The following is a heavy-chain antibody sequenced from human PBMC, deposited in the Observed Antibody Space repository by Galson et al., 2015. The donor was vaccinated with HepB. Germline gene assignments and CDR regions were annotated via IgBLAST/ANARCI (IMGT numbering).Heavy chain of an antibody. Sequence: SETLSLTCTVSGGSISSYYWSWIRQPPGKGLEWIGYIYYSGSTYYNPSLKSRVTISVDTSKNQFSLKLSSVTAADTAVYYCASWVFRYGDYWDYWGQGTLVTVSS. CDR3: ASWVFRYGDYWDY. CDR2: IYYSGST. J-gene: IGHJ4*02. D-gene: IGHD4-17*01. V-gene: IGHV4-59*06. CDR1: GGSISSYY.